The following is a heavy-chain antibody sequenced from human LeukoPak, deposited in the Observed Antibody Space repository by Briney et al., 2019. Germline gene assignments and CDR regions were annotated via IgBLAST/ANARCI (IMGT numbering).Heavy chain of an antibody. CDR3: ARDLEGRERKENAFDI. Sequence: GGSLRLSCAASGFTFSSYAMHWVRQAPGKGLEWVAVISYDGSNKYYADSVKGRFTISRDNSKNTLYLQMNSLRAEDTAVYYCARDLEGRERKENAFDIWGQGTMVTVSS. CDR1: GFTFSSYA. J-gene: IGHJ3*02. V-gene: IGHV3-30-3*01. CDR2: ISYDGSNK. D-gene: IGHD3-3*01.